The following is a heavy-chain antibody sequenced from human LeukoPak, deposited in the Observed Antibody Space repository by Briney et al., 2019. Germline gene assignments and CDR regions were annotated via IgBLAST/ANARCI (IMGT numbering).Heavy chain of an antibody. D-gene: IGHD3-10*01. CDR3: AKDPLVRGLTYDQ. V-gene: IGHV3-23*01. Sequence: PGGSLRLSCAAFEFTFSSCDMSWVRQAPGKGLEWFSAISGSGYSTYYADSVQGRFTISRDNSRNTLYLEMNSLRAEDTAVYYCAKDPLVRGLTYDQWGQGTLVTVSS. J-gene: IGHJ4*02. CDR1: EFTFSSCD. CDR2: ISGSGYST.